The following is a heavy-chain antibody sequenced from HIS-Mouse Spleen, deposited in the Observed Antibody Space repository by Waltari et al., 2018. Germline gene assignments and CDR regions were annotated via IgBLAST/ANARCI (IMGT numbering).Heavy chain of an antibody. V-gene: IGHV4-34*01. Sequence: QVQLQQWGAGLLKPSETLSLTCAVYGGSFSGYYWSWIRQPPGKGLEWIGEINHSGSTNYNPSSKSRVTISVDTCKNQFSLKLGSVTAADTAVYYCARGASLTGDWYFDLWGRGTLVTVSS. J-gene: IGHJ2*01. D-gene: IGHD7-27*01. CDR3: ARGASLTGDWYFDL. CDR1: GGSFSGYY. CDR2: INHSGST.